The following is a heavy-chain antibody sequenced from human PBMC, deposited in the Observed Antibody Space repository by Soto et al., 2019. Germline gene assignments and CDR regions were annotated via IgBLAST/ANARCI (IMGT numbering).Heavy chain of an antibody. CDR2: IIPIFGTA. CDR1: GGTFSSYA. CDR3: ARPYYYDSSGYYRSGWYFDL. J-gene: IGHJ2*01. V-gene: IGHV1-69*01. D-gene: IGHD3-22*01. Sequence: QVQLVQSGAEVKKPGSSVKVSCKASGGTFSSYAISWVRQAPGQGLEWMGGIIPIFGTANYAQKFQGRVTITADESTSPAYMELSSLRSEDTAVYYCARPYYYDSSGYYRSGWYFDLWGRGTLVTVSS.